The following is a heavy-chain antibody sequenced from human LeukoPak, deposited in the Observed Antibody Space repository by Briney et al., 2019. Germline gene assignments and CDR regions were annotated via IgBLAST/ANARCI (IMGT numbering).Heavy chain of an antibody. CDR3: ARGPPYLLFDY. D-gene: IGHD2-15*01. CDR2: IYYSGST. J-gene: IGHJ4*02. Sequence: SETLSLTXTVSGGSISSYYWSWIRQPPGKGLEWIGYIYYSGSTNYNPSLKSRVTISVDTSKNQFSLKLSSVTAADTAVYYCARGPPYLLFDYWGQGTLVTVSS. V-gene: IGHV4-59*01. CDR1: GGSISSYY.